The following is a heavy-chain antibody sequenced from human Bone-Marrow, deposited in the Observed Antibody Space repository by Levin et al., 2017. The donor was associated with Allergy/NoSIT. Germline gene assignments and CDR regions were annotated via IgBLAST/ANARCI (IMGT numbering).Heavy chain of an antibody. CDR1: GFTFNSYA. J-gene: IGHJ4*02. Sequence: PGGSLRLSCAASGFTFNSYAMSWVRQAPGKGLEWVSAISGSGGSTYYADSVKGRFTISRDNSKNTLYLQMNSLRAEDTAVYYCAKAPGVGIAVAEAGWGQGTLVTVSS. CDR3: AKAPGVGIAVAEAG. D-gene: IGHD6-19*01. V-gene: IGHV3-23*01. CDR2: ISGSGGST.